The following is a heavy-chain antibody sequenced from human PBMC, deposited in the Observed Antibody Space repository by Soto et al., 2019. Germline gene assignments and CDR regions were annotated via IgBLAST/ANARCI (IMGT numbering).Heavy chain of an antibody. CDR2: IYPGDSDT. D-gene: IGHD6-13*01. CDR3: ARTEVGSMDYFDY. V-gene: IGHV5-51*01. Sequence: GESLKISCKGSGYSFTTYWIGWVRQMPGKGLEWMGSIYPGDSDTRYSPSFQGQVTISADKSISTAYLQWSSLKASDTAMYYCARTEVGSMDYFDYWGQGTPVTVSS. J-gene: IGHJ4*02. CDR1: GYSFTTYW.